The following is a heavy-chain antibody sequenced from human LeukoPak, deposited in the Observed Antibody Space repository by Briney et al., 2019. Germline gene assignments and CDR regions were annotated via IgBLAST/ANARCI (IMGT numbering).Heavy chain of an antibody. Sequence: SGGSLRLSCAASGFTFSSYSMNWVRQAPGKGLEWVSYISSSSSTIYYADSVKGRFTISRDNSKNTLYLQMNSLRAEDTAVYYCAKTDVYTSDRPQYYYYYMDVWGKGTTVTVSS. V-gene: IGHV3-48*01. CDR2: ISSSSSTI. J-gene: IGHJ6*03. CDR1: GFTFSSYS. D-gene: IGHD5-24*01. CDR3: AKTDVYTSDRPQYYYYYMDV.